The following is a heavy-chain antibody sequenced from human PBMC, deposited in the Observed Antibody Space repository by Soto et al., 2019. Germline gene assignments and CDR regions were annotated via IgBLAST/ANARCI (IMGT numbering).Heavy chain of an antibody. CDR3: ATVGDRGAFDI. J-gene: IGHJ3*02. D-gene: IGHD3-10*01. CDR2: INPSGGST. CDR1: GYAFTSYY. Sequence: ASVKVCSKASGYAFTSYYMHWLRQAPGQGLEWMGIINPSGGSTSYAQKFQGRVTITRDTSTSTVYMELSSLRSEDTAVYYCATVGDRGAFDIWGQGTMVTVSS. V-gene: IGHV1-46*01.